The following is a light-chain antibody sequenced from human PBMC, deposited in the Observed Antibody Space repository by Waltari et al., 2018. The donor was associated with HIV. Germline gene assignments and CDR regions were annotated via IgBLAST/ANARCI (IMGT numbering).Light chain of an antibody. CDR1: QSISSW. V-gene: IGKV1-5*03. J-gene: IGKJ1*01. CDR2: KAS. Sequence: DIQMTQSPSTLLASVGDSVIITCRASQSISSWLAWYQQKPGKAPKLLIYKASTLKSGVASRFSGSGSGTEFTLTISSLQPDDFATYYCQQYNSYSRAFGQGTKVEI. CDR3: QQYNSYSRA.